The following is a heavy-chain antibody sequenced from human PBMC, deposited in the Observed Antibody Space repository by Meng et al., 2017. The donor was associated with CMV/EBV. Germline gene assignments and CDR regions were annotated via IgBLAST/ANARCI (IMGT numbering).Heavy chain of an antibody. D-gene: IGHD6-13*01. Sequence: GESLKISCAASGFTFSSYWMHWVRQAPGKGLVWVSRINSDGSSTSYADSVKGRFTISRDNAKNTLYLQMNSLRAEDMAVYYCARDSSSWYSRDYYYYGMDVWGQGTTVTVSS. CDR2: INSDGSST. CDR3: ARDSSSWYSRDYYYYGMDV. J-gene: IGHJ6*02. CDR1: GFTFSSYW. V-gene: IGHV3-74*01.